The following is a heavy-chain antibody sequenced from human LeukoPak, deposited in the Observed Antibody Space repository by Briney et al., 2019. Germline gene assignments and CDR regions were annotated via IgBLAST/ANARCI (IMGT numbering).Heavy chain of an antibody. Sequence: GGSLRLSCAASGFTFSSYWMSWVRQAPGKGLEWVANIKQDGSEEYYVDSVKGRFTISRDNAKNSLYLQMNSLRAEDTAVYYCARDVVVVPAAIGENWFDPWGQGTLVTVSS. CDR3: ARDVVVVPAAIGENWFDP. D-gene: IGHD2-2*02. CDR2: IKQDGSEE. CDR1: GFTFSSYW. J-gene: IGHJ5*02. V-gene: IGHV3-7*01.